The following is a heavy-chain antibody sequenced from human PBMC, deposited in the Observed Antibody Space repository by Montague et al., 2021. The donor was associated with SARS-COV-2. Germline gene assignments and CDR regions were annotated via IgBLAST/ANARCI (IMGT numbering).Heavy chain of an antibody. D-gene: IGHD3-10*01. Sequence: ETLSLTCTVSGGSIGSSNWRCWVRQSPGKGLDWIGEIYHDGNTHYKPSLKSRVIMSVDKSKNQFSLRVTSVTAADTAVYYCAKLDGGGYWGQGTLVTVSS. CDR1: GGSIGSSNW. V-gene: IGHV4-4*02. J-gene: IGHJ1*01. CDR2: IYHDGNT. CDR3: AKLDGGGY.